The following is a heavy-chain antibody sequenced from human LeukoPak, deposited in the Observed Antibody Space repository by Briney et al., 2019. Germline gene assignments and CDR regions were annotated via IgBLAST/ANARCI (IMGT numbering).Heavy chain of an antibody. CDR3: VRGGEIGFDS. CDR1: GFTFSRYD. V-gene: IGHV3-13*04. Sequence: GGSLRLSCAASGFTFSRYDMHWVRQATGKGLEWISSIGTGGNTYYIGSVKGRFTISKENAKSSLYLQMNSLRAGDTAVYYCVRGGEIGFDSWGQGTLVTVSS. CDR2: IGTGGNT. J-gene: IGHJ5*01. D-gene: IGHD3-16*01.